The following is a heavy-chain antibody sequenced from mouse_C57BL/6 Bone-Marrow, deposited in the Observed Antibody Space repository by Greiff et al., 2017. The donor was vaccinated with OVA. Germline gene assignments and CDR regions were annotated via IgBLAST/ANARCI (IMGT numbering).Heavy chain of an antibody. J-gene: IGHJ2*01. CDR1: GYTFTDYY. Sequence: VQLQQSGPVLVKPGASVKMSCKASGYTFTDYYMNWVKQSHGKSLEWIGVINPYNGGTSYNQKFKGKATLTVDKSSSTAYMELNSLTSEDSAVYYCARSALYYYGSSYYFDYWGQGTTLTVSS. D-gene: IGHD1-1*01. CDR3: ARSALYYYGSSYYFDY. V-gene: IGHV1-19*01. CDR2: INPYNGGT.